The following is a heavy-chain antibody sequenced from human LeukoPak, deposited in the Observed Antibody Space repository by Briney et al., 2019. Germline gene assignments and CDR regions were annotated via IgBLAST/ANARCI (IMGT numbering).Heavy chain of an antibody. V-gene: IGHV3-21*01. CDR2: ISSTSTYI. Sequence: PGGSLRLSCAASGFTFSTYSMNWVRQAPGQGLEWVSFISSTSTYIYYADSVKGRFIISRDNAKNSMYLQMNSLRAEDSALYYCARASAGFAADYWGQGTLVTVSS. CDR3: ARASAGFAADY. D-gene: IGHD6-13*01. CDR1: GFTFSTYS. J-gene: IGHJ4*02.